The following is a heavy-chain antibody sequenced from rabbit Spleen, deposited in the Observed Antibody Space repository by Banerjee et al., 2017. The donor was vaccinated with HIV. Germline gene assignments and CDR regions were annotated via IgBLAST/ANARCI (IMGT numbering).Heavy chain of an antibody. CDR2: IDNGDGST. J-gene: IGHJ4*01. CDR1: GFSFSDRDV. CDR3: ARGPYTWDNSGWDYTYYFNV. Sequence: QEQLEESRGGLVKPEGSLTLTCKASGFSFSDRDVMCWVRQAPGKGLELIACIDNGDGSTYYASWAKGRFTISKTSSTTVTLQMTSLTAADMATYFCARGPYTWDNSGWDYTYYFNVWGQGTLVTV. V-gene: IGHV1S45*01. D-gene: IGHD4-1*01.